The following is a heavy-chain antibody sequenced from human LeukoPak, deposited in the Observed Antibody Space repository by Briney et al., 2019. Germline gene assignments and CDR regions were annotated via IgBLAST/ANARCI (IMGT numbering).Heavy chain of an antibody. J-gene: IGHJ3*02. Sequence: PSETLSLTCTVSGGSISSYYWSWIRQPPGKGLEWIGYIYYSGSTNYNPSLKSRVTISVDTSKNQFSLKLSSVTAADTAVYYCARGVPYYHDSSGYYSSAFDIWGQGTMVTVSS. CDR2: IYYSGST. CDR1: GGSISSYY. D-gene: IGHD3-22*01. V-gene: IGHV4-59*01. CDR3: ARGVPYYHDSSGYYSSAFDI.